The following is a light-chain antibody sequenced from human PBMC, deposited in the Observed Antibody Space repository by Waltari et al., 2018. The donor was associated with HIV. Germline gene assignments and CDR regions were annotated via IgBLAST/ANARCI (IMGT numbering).Light chain of an antibody. Sequence: DIVMTQSPDSMVVSLGERATTNCKSSPSVLYSSSSKNYLAWYQQKPRQSPKLLIYCASTRESGVPDLFSGGGSGTDFTLTISSLQAEDVAVYYCQQYYSLPFTFGPGTKVDIK. J-gene: IGKJ3*01. CDR3: QQYYSLPFT. V-gene: IGKV4-1*01. CDR2: CAS. CDR1: PSVLYSSSSKNY.